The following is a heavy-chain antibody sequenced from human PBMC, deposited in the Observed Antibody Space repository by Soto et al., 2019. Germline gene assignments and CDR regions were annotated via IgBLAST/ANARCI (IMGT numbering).Heavy chain of an antibody. D-gene: IGHD3-22*01. J-gene: IGHJ4*02. CDR2: ISDSGDKT. Sequence: PGGSLRLSCAASGFTFSSYAMSWVRQAPGKGLEWVSAISDSGDKTYYADSVKGRFTVSRDNSKNTLHLQMNSLRAEDTAVYFCAKDPNDYDSSAYYVDYWGRGTLVTVSS. V-gene: IGHV3-23*01. CDR3: AKDPNDYDSSAYYVDY. CDR1: GFTFSSYA.